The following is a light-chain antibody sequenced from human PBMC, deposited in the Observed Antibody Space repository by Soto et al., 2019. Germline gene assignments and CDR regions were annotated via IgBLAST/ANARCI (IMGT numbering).Light chain of an antibody. V-gene: IGLV4-60*02. J-gene: IGLJ3*02. CDR1: SGHSSYI. CDR2: LEGSGSY. Sequence: QSVLTQSSSASASLGSSVKLTCTLSSGHSSYIIAWHQQQPGKAPRYLMKLEGSGSYNKGSGGPDRFSGSSSGADRYLTISNLQFEDEADYYCETWDSNTYTVFGGGTKLTVL. CDR3: ETWDSNTYTV.